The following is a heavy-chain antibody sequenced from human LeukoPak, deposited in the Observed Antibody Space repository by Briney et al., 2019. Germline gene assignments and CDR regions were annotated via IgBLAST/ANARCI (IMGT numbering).Heavy chain of an antibody. CDR3: ARGGYSGYDFIVFAFDI. Sequence: GGSLRLSCAASGFTFNDYAVHWVRQAPGKGLEWMAIVSSDGSKENHADSVKGRFTISRDNSKNTLYLHMNSLRVEDTAVYYCARGGYSGYDFIVFAFDIWGQGTMVTVSS. V-gene: IGHV3-30*04. CDR2: VSSDGSKE. CDR1: GFTFNDYA. J-gene: IGHJ3*02. D-gene: IGHD5-12*01.